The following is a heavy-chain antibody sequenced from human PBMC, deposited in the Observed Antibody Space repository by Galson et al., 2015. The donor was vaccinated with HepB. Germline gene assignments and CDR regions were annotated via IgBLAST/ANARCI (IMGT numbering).Heavy chain of an antibody. CDR1: GFTFSDYY. Sequence: SLRLSCAASGFTFSDYYMSWIRQAPGKGLEWVSYISSSGSTIYYADSVKGRFTISRDNAKNSLYLQMNSLRAEDTAVYYCARDSSSGPAYYYDSSGWSGAFDIWGQGTMVTVSS. D-gene: IGHD3-22*01. J-gene: IGHJ3*02. CDR3: ARDSSSGPAYYYDSSGWSGAFDI. V-gene: IGHV3-11*01. CDR2: ISSSGSTI.